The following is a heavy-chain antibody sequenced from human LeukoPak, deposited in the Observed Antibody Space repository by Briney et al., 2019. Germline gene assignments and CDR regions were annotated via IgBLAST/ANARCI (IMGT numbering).Heavy chain of an antibody. CDR2: ISSSSSTI. CDR3: ARGSTYYDSSGQVPFDY. Sequence: GGSLRLSCAASEFTFSTYSMNWVRQAPGKGLEWVSYISSSSSTIYYADSVKGRFTISRDNAKNSLYLQMNSLRAEDTAVYYCARGSTYYDSSGQVPFDYWGQGTLVTVSS. CDR1: EFTFSTYS. V-gene: IGHV3-48*01. J-gene: IGHJ4*02. D-gene: IGHD3-22*01.